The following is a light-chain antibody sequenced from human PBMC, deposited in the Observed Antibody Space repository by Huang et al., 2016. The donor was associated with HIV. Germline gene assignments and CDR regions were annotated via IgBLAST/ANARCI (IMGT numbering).Light chain of an antibody. Sequence: VVLTQSPPLLSVTLGQPASIPCKSSQSVLYSDGDTYLNWFHQRPGQSPRRLIYEASIRDSGGPDRFSGSGSGTDFTLEISRVEAEDVGVYYCMQATHWPVTFGGGTTVEIK. CDR1: QSVLYSDGDTY. CDR3: MQATHWPVT. V-gene: IGKV2-30*01. CDR2: EAS. J-gene: IGKJ4*01.